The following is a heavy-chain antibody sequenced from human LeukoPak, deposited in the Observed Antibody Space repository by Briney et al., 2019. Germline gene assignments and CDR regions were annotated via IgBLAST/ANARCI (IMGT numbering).Heavy chain of an antibody. Sequence: GESLKISCKGSGYSFTSYWIGWVRQMPGKGLEWMGIIYPGDSDTRYSPSFQGQATISADKSISTAYLQWSSLKASDTAMYYCARTIVGANWYFDLWGRGTLVTVSS. CDR2: IYPGDSDT. V-gene: IGHV5-51*01. CDR3: ARTIVGANWYFDL. J-gene: IGHJ2*01. D-gene: IGHD1-26*01. CDR1: GYSFTSYW.